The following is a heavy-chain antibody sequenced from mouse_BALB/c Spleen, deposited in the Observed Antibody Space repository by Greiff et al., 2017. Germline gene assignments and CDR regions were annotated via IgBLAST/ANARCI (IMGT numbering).Heavy chain of an antibody. CDR3: TRRGDYYGSSYWYFDV. D-gene: IGHD1-1*01. CDR1: GYTFTSYY. Sequence: VQLQQSGAELVKPGASVKLSCKASGYTFTSYYMYWVKQRPGQGLEWIGEINPSNGGTNFNEKFKSKATLTVDKSSSTAYMQLSSLTSEDSAVYYCTRRGDYYGSSYWYFDVWGAGTTVTVSS. J-gene: IGHJ1*01. CDR2: INPSNGGT. V-gene: IGHV1S81*02.